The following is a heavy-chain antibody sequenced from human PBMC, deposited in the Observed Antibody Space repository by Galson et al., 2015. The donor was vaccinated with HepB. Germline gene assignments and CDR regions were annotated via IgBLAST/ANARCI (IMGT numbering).Heavy chain of an antibody. CDR1: GYTFTSYA. V-gene: IGHV1-3*01. Sequence: SVKVSCKASGYTFTSYAMHWVRQAPGQRLEWMGWINAGNGNTKYSQKFQGRVTITRDTSASTAYMELSSLRSEDTAVYYCARAILPWVLWFGVPSNDAFDIWGQGTMVTVSS. CDR3: ARAILPWVLWFGVPSNDAFDI. CDR2: INAGNGNT. D-gene: IGHD3-10*01. J-gene: IGHJ3*02.